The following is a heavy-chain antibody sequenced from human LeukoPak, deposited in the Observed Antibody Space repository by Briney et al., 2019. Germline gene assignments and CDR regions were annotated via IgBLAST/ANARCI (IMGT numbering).Heavy chain of an antibody. J-gene: IGHJ5*02. D-gene: IGHD3-3*01. Sequence: SETLSLTCTVSGGSISSYYWSWIRQPPGKGLEWIGYIYYSGSTNYNPSLKSRVTISVDTSKNQFSLKLSSVTAADTAVYYCARHALDYDFWSGYPGWFDPWGQGTLVTVSS. V-gene: IGHV4-59*01. CDR2: IYYSGST. CDR1: GGSISSYY. CDR3: ARHALDYDFWSGYPGWFDP.